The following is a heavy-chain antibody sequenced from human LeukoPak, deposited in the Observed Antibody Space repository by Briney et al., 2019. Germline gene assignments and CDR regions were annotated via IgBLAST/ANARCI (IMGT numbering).Heavy chain of an antibody. CDR2: ISSSSSYI. J-gene: IGHJ3*02. Sequence: PEGSLRLSCAASGFTFSSYGMHWVRQAPGKGLEWVSSISSSSSYIYYADSVKGRFTISRDNAKNSLYLQMNSLRAEDTAVYYCARFDAFDIWGQGTMVTVSS. V-gene: IGHV3-21*01. CDR3: ARFDAFDI. CDR1: GFTFSSYG.